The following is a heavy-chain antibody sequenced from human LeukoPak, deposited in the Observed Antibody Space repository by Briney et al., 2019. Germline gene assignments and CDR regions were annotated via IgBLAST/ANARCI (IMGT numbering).Heavy chain of an antibody. Sequence: GASVKVSCKASGYTFTSYGISWVRQAPGQGLEWMGWISAYNGNTNYAQKFQGRVTMTADTSISTAYMELRSLRSDDTAVYYCAREGSIQVWSREFDPWGQGTLVTVSS. CDR2: ISAYNGNT. V-gene: IGHV1-18*01. J-gene: IGHJ5*02. CDR3: AREGSIQVWSREFDP. CDR1: GYTFTSYG. D-gene: IGHD5-18*01.